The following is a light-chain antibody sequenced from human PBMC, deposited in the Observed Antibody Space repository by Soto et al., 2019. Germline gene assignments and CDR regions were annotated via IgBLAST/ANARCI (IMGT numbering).Light chain of an antibody. J-gene: IGKJ5*01. CDR2: DTS. CDR3: QQRHNWPIT. Sequence: EVVMTQSPATLSVSRGERATRSCRASQSVRSNLAWYQQKPGQPPRLLIYDTSNSAPRIPARFSGSGSGTDFTLTISALEPADIGVYYCQQRHNWPITFGQGTRLEI. V-gene: IGKV3-11*01. CDR1: QSVRSN.